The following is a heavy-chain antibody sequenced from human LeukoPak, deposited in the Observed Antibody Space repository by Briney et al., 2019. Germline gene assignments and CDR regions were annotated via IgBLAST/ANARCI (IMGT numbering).Heavy chain of an antibody. CDR2: ISASSSYT. CDR1: GFTFGDYA. Sequence: SLRLSCTASGFTFGDYAMSWIRQAPGKGLEWVSYISASSSYTNYADSVKGRFTISRDNAKNSLYLQMNSLRAEDTAVYYCATGSGHYYGSGSYPEYWGQGTLVTVSS. CDR3: ATGSGHYYGSGSYPEY. J-gene: IGHJ4*02. V-gene: IGHV3-11*06. D-gene: IGHD3-10*01.